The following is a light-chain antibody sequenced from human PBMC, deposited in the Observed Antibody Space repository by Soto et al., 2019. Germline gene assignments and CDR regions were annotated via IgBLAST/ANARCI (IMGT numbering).Light chain of an antibody. V-gene: IGLV3-21*04. CDR1: NIGSKR. CDR2: YDS. CDR3: QVWDSSSDRDVV. J-gene: IGLJ2*01. Sequence: SYELTQPPSVSVAPGKTARITCGGNNIGSKRVHWYQQKPGQAPVLVIYYDSDRPSGIPERFSGSNSGNTATLTISRVEAGDEADYYCQVWDSSSDRDVVFGGGTKLTVL.